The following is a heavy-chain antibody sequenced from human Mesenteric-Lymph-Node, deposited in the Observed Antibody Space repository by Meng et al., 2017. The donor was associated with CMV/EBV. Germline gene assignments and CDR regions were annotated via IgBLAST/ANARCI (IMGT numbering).Heavy chain of an antibody. CDR1: GFTFSSYA. CDR3: AKLGHAAGYFYYDMDV. J-gene: IGHJ6*02. Sequence: GGSLRLSCAASGFTFSSYAMSWVRQAPGKGLEWVSVISGSGSSTYYADSVKGRFTISRDNSKNTLYLQMNSLRAEDTAVYYCAKLGHAAGYFYYDMDVWGQGTTVTVSS. CDR2: ISGSGSST. D-gene: IGHD3-16*01. V-gene: IGHV3-23*01.